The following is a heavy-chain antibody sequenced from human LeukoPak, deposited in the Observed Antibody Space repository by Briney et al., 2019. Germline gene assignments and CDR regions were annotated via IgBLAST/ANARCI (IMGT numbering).Heavy chain of an antibody. V-gene: IGHV3-7*05. CDR2: IKQDGSEK. D-gene: IGHD5-24*01. CDR1: GFTFIRYW. CDR3: ARGDGYNFFDY. J-gene: IGHJ4*02. Sequence: GGSLRLSCAASGFTFIRYWMSWVRQAPGKGLEWVANIKQDGSEKYYVDSVKGRFTISRDNSENTLYLQMKSLRAEDTAVYYRARGDGYNFFDYWGQGTLVTVSS.